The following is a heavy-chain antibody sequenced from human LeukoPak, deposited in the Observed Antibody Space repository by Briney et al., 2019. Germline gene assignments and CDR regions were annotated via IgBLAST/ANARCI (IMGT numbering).Heavy chain of an antibody. CDR3: ARHPRLLWFGELTYFDY. CDR1: GVSISSSSYY. CDR2: IYYSGCT. J-gene: IGHJ4*02. V-gene: IGHV4-39*01. Sequence: PSETLSFTGTVSGVSISSSSYYWGWLRQPPGKGLEWIGSIYYSGCTYYNQALKTRVAISVDTSKNQFSLNLSSVTAADTAVYYCARHPRLLWFGELTYFDYWGQGTLVTVAS. D-gene: IGHD3-10*01.